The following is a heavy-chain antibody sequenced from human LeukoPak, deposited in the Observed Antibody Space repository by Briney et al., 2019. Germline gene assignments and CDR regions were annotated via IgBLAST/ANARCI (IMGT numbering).Heavy chain of an antibody. CDR3: ARHRELWLRFDY. J-gene: IGHJ4*02. D-gene: IGHD3-10*01. Sequence: SETLSLICTVSGDSIRGRSYYWAWIRQPPGKGLEWIGSIYYTGASYYIPSLKSRVTITIDTSRNQFFLKLTSVTAADTAVYFCARHRELWLRFDYWGQGTLGTVSS. CDR1: GDSIRGRSYY. V-gene: IGHV4-39*01. CDR2: IYYTGAS.